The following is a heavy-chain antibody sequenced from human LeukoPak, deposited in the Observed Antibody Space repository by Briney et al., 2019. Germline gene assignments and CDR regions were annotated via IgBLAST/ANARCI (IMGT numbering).Heavy chain of an antibody. J-gene: IGHJ4*02. D-gene: IGHD3-22*01. V-gene: IGHV3-23*01. CDR1: GIAFSSHA. CDR2: IGVGGGDT. Sequence: GGSLRLSCAASGIAFSSHAMSWVRQAPGKGLEWVSGIGVGGGDTYYADSVKGRFTISRDNSKSTLYLQMNSLRAEDTAVYYCAKELYYYDSSGSFDYWGQGTLVAVSS. CDR3: AKELYYYDSSGSFDY.